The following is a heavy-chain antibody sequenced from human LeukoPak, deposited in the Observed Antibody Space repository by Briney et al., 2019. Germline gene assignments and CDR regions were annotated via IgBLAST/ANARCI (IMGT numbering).Heavy chain of an antibody. CDR2: IIPSGHTT. D-gene: IGHD6-19*01. Sequence: GGSLRLSCVASGFTFSSHGMNWVRQAPGKGLEWVSGIIPSGHTTYYADSVRGRFTISRDNSRNTVYLQMNSLRAEDTALYYCAKDIGSVAVNAFDIWGQGTMVTVSS. CDR3: AKDIGSVAVNAFDI. J-gene: IGHJ3*02. V-gene: IGHV3-23*01. CDR1: GFTFSSHG.